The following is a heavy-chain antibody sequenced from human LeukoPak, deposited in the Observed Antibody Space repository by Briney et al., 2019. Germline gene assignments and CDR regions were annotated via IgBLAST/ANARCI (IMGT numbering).Heavy chain of an antibody. J-gene: IGHJ6*03. V-gene: IGHV1-2*02. D-gene: IGHD6-25*01. CDR1: GYIFTGYY. CDR3: ARDKVAAACLQADDYYYYYMDV. CDR2: INPNSGDT. Sequence: GASVKVSCKASGYIFTGYYMHWVRQAPGQGLEWMGWINPNSGDTNYAQKFQGRVTMSRDTSIRTAYMELSSLRSDDTAVYYCARDKVAAACLQADDYYYYYMDVWGKGTTVTVSS.